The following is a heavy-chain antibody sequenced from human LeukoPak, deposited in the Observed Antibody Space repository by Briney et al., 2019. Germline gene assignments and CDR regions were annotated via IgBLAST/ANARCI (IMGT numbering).Heavy chain of an antibody. V-gene: IGHV4-39*02. D-gene: IGHD3-16*01. CDR1: GASVSGSPYY. CDR2: IYSSGST. J-gene: IGHJ4*02. Sequence: SETLSLTCTVSGASVSGSPYYWGWIRQPPGKGLEWIGSIYSSGSTYYNASLQSRVTISIETSKNQISLRLNSVTAADTAVYYCARAGLRLGEPSPRRLWTLFDYWGQGTLVTVSS. CDR3: ARAGLRLGEPSPRRLWTLFDY.